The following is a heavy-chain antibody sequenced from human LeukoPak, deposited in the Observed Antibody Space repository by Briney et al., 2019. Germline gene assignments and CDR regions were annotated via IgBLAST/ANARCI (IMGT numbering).Heavy chain of an antibody. J-gene: IGHJ3*02. V-gene: IGHV3-9*01. CDR2: ISWNSGSI. Sequence: PGGSLRLSCAASGFTFDDYAMHWVRQAPGKGLEWVSGISWNSGSIGYADSVKGRFTISRDNAKNSLYLQMNSLRAEDTALYYCAKDMRHWGGAFDIWGQGTMVTVSS. CDR1: GFTFDDYA. D-gene: IGHD7-27*01. CDR3: AKDMRHWGGAFDI.